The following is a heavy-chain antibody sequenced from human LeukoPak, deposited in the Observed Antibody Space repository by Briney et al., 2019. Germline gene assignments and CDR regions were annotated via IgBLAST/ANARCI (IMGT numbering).Heavy chain of an antibody. D-gene: IGHD3-3*01. V-gene: IGHV4-34*01. CDR2: INHSGST. J-gene: IGHJ4*02. Sequence: SETLSLTCAVYGGSFSGYYWSWIRQPPGKGLEWIGEINHSGSTNYNPSLKSRVTISVDTSKNQFSLKLSSVTAADTAVYYCTLSAPYDFWSGYYNDYWGQGTLVTVSS. CDR1: GGSFSGYY. CDR3: TLSAPYDFWSGYYNDY.